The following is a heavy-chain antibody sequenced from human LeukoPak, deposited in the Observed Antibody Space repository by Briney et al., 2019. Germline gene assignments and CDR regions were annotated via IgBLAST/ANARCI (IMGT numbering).Heavy chain of an antibody. CDR3: ARGGISFAY. Sequence: GGSLRVSCAASGFTFTSYEMNWVRQAPGKGLEWISYISSSATTIHYADSVKGRFTISRDNAKKSVCLQMNSLRVEDTAVYYCARGGISFAYWGQGTLVTVSS. J-gene: IGHJ4*02. CDR1: GFTFTSYE. CDR2: ISSSATTI. V-gene: IGHV3-48*03.